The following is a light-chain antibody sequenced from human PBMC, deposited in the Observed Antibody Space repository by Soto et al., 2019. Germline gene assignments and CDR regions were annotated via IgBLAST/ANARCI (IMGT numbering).Light chain of an antibody. Sequence: DIQMTQSPSTLSASVGDRVTITCRASQTISSWLAWYQQKPGKAPKLLIYKASTLKSGVPSRFSGSGSGTDFTLTISSLQPEDFATYHCQQSYSIPITFGQGTRLEI. CDR1: QTISSW. J-gene: IGKJ5*01. CDR3: QQSYSIPIT. V-gene: IGKV1-5*03. CDR2: KAS.